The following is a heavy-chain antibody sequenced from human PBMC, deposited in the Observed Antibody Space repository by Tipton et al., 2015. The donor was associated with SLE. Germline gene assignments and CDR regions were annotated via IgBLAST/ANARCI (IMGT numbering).Heavy chain of an antibody. V-gene: IGHV4-39*01. Sequence: TLSLTCTVSGGSISSTSYYWGCIRQPPGKGLEWIGSMYYSGSTYYNPSLKGRVTMSVDTSKNQFSLKLSSVTAADTAVYYCARQGGIAAGAFDYWGQGTLVTVSS. CDR1: GGSISSTSYY. CDR3: ARQGGIAAGAFDY. D-gene: IGHD6-13*01. J-gene: IGHJ4*02. CDR2: MYYSGST.